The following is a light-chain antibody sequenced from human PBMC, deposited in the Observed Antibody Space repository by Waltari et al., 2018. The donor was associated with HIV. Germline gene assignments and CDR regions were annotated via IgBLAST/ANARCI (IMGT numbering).Light chain of an antibody. CDR2: VNSDGSH. J-gene: IGLJ1*01. Sequence: QLVLTQSSSASASLGASVMLTCTLSSGHSSYAIAWHQQQPEKGPRFLMKVNSDGSHKKGDGIRYRCSGSSSGAERYLIISSLQSEDEADYYCQTWGTGIHVFGTGTKVTVL. CDR3: QTWGTGIHV. CDR1: SGHSSYA. V-gene: IGLV4-69*01.